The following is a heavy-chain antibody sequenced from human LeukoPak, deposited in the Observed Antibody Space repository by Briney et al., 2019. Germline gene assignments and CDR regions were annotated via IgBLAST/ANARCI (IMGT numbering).Heavy chain of an antibody. V-gene: IGHV3-30*02. Sequence: GGSLRLSCAASGFTVSSNYMSWVRQAPGKGLEWEAFIRYDGSNKYYADSVKGRFTISRDNSKNTLYLQMNSLRAEDTAVYYCAKVGFGAYCSSTSCSNWFDPWGQGTLVTVSS. CDR2: IRYDGSNK. J-gene: IGHJ5*02. CDR1: GFTVSSNY. CDR3: AKVGFGAYCSSTSCSNWFDP. D-gene: IGHD2-2*01.